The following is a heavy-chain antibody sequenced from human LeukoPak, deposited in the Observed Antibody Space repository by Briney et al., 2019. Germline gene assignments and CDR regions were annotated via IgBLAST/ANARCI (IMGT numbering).Heavy chain of an antibody. V-gene: IGHV3-74*01. CDR1: GFTFTSVW. J-gene: IGHJ4*02. D-gene: IGHD4-17*01. CDR2: ISTDGAVT. CDR3: ARDRTTVTLFDN. Sequence: GGSLRLSCAASGFTFTSVWMHWFRQAPGRGLVWISRISTDGAVTGYADSVKGRFTISRDNAKNTLYLQMNSLRDEDTAVYYCARDRTTVTLFDNWGQGALVTVSS.